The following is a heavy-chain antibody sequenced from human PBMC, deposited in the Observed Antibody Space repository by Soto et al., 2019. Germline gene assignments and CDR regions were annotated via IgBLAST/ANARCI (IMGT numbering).Heavy chain of an antibody. CDR1: GYTLTELS. V-gene: IGHV1-24*01. Sequence: ASVKVSCKVSGYTLTELSMHWVRQAPGKGLEWMGGFDPDDGETIYAQKFQGRVTMTEDTSTDTAYMELSSLRSEDTAVYYCATTLHCRGWFDPWGQGTLVTVSS. J-gene: IGHJ5*02. CDR3: ATTLHCRGWFDP. D-gene: IGHD2-21*01. CDR2: FDPDDGET.